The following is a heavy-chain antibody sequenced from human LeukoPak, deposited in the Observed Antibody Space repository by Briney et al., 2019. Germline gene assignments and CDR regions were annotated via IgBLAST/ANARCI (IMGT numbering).Heavy chain of an antibody. Sequence: PGGSLRLSCAASGFTFSSYGMHWVRQAPGKGLEWVGRIKSKTDGGTTDYAAPVKGRFTISRDDSKNTLYLQMNSLKTEDTAVYYCTTVVPPRSLLEQGAFDIWAQGTMVTVSS. CDR2: IKSKTDGGTT. CDR1: GFTFSSYG. D-gene: IGHD1/OR15-1a*01. CDR3: TTVVPPRSLLEQGAFDI. J-gene: IGHJ3*02. V-gene: IGHV3-15*01.